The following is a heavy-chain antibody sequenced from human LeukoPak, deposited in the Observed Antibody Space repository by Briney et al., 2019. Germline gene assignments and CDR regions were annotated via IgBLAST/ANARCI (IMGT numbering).Heavy chain of an antibody. J-gene: IGHJ4*02. Sequence: PSETLSLTCAVYGGSFSGYYWSWIRQPPGKGLEWIGEINHSGSTYYNPSLKSRVTVSSDTSKNQFSLKLSSVTAADTAVYYCARSGGYSSDWYGYYFDSWGQGTLVTVSS. CDR1: GGSFSGYY. D-gene: IGHD6-19*01. CDR3: ARSGGYSSDWYGYYFDS. CDR2: INHSGST. V-gene: IGHV4-34*01.